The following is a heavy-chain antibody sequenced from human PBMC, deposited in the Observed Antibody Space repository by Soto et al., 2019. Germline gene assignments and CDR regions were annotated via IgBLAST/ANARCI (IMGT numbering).Heavy chain of an antibody. V-gene: IGHV3-33*01. Sequence: GGSLRLSCAASGFTFSSYGMHWVRQAPGKGLEWVAVIWYDGSNKYYADSVKGRFTISRDNSKNTLYLQMNSLRAEDTAVYYCARESGGPNWFDPWGQGTLVTVSS. J-gene: IGHJ5*02. CDR3: ARESGGPNWFDP. D-gene: IGHD6-25*01. CDR1: GFTFSSYG. CDR2: IWYDGSNK.